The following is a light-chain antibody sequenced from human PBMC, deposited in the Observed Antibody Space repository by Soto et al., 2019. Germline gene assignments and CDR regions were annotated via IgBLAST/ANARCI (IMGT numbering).Light chain of an antibody. J-gene: IGLJ3*02. CDR2: EVD. Sequence: QSALAQPASVSGSPGQSITISCSGTTSDVGIYNLVSWYQQHPGKAPKLVIYEVDKRPSGVSNRFSGSRSGNTASLTISGLQSEDEADYYCSSYAGSRWVFGGVTKLSVL. CDR1: TSDVGIYNL. CDR3: SSYAGSRWV. V-gene: IGLV2-23*02.